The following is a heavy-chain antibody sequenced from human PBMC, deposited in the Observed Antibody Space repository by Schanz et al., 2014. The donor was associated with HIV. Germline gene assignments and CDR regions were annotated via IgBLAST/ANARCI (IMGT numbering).Heavy chain of an antibody. Sequence: LVQSGAEVKRPGASVTVSCTAAGSTFPDLDVNWVRQAAGQGLEWMGGMIPILDAPNYAQKFQGRVFITADESTSTVNMELSSLRSGDTAVYYCARYPRLIDYNTSQGMDVWGQGTTVTVSS. J-gene: IGHJ6*02. CDR2: MIPILDAP. CDR1: GSTFPDLD. V-gene: IGHV1-69*13. CDR3: ARYPRLIDYNTSQGMDV. D-gene: IGHD1-20*01.